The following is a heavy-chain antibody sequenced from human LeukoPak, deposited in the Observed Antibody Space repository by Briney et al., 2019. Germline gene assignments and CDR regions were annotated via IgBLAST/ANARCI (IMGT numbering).Heavy chain of an antibody. J-gene: IGHJ4*02. Sequence: SETLSLTCTVSGGSISSYYWSWIRQPPGKELEWIGYIYYSGSTNYSPSLKSRVTVSVDTSKNQFSLKLSSVTAADTAVYYCARYGLIRGFEYWGQGTLVTVSS. CDR3: ARYGLIRGFEY. CDR1: GGSISSYY. CDR2: IYYSGST. D-gene: IGHD3-16*01. V-gene: IGHV4-59*01.